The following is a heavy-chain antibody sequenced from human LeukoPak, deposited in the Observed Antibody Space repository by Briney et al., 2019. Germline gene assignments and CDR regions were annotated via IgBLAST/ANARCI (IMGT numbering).Heavy chain of an antibody. CDR1: GGSISSGSYY. Sequence: PSETLSLTCTVSGGSISSGSYYWSWIRQPAGKGLEWIGRIYTSGSTNYNPSLKSRVTMSLDTSKNQFSLRLNSVTAADTAVYYCAREKGEQLVLYYYYYYYMDVWGKGTTVTVSS. J-gene: IGHJ6*03. CDR3: AREKGEQLVLYYYYYYYMDV. D-gene: IGHD6-6*01. CDR2: IYTSGST. V-gene: IGHV4-61*02.